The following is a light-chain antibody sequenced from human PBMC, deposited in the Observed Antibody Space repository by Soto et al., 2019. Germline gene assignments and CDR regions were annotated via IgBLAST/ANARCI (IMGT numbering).Light chain of an antibody. CDR2: EDT. V-gene: IGLV2-23*01. Sequence: QSALTQPASVSGSPGQSITISCTGTFSDVGSYNLVSWYQQHPGKAPKLMIYEDTKRPSGVSNRFSGSKSGYTASLTISGLQAEDEADYYCCSYAGSSTVVFGGGNKLTVL. CDR1: FSDVGSYNL. CDR3: CSYAGSSTVV. J-gene: IGLJ2*01.